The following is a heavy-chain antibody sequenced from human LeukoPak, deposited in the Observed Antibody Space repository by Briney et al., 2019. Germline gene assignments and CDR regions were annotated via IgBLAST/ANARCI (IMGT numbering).Heavy chain of an antibody. Sequence: GGSLRLSCAASGFTFSSYAMQWVRQAPDKGLEWVAVISYDGSNKYYADSVKGRFTISRDNSKNTLYLQMNSLRAEDTAVYYCARFKVATPFDYWGQGTLVTVSS. CDR3: ARFKVATPFDY. D-gene: IGHD5-12*01. J-gene: IGHJ4*02. CDR1: GFTFSSYA. CDR2: ISYDGSNK. V-gene: IGHV3-30-3*01.